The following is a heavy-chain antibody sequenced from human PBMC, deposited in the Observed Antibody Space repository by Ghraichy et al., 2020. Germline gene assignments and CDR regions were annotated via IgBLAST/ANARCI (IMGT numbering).Heavy chain of an antibody. J-gene: IGHJ3*02. CDR2: ISSSSSTI. Sequence: LSLTCAASGFIFSSYNMNWVRQAPGKGLEWVSYISSSSSTIYYADSVKGRFTISRDNAKNSLYLQMNSLRAEDMAVYYCARGYCRGGSCSASIWGQGTMVTVSP. D-gene: IGHD2-15*01. V-gene: IGHV3-48*01. CDR3: ARGYCRGGSCSASI. CDR1: GFIFSSYN.